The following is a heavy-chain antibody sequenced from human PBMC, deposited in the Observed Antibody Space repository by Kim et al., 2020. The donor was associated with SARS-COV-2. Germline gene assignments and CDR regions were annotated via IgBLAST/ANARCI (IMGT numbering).Heavy chain of an antibody. J-gene: IGHJ3*02. V-gene: IGHV3-73*01. Sequence: GGSLRLSCGASGFTFSDSAMHWVRRASGKGLEWVGRIRSKVNGYATAYSASVRGRFTISRDDSRNTAYLQMNSLKTEDTAVYYCTRVLGTTLAFWDAFGIWGHGTMVAVSS. D-gene: IGHD1-1*01. CDR2: IRSKVNGYAT. CDR1: GFTFSDSA. CDR3: TRVLGTTLAFWDAFGI.